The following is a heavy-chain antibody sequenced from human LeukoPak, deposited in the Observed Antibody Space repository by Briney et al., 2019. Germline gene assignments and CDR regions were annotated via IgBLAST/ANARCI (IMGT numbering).Heavy chain of an antibody. Sequence: KPSETLSLTCTVSGGPINVYYWSWIRQPPGKGLEWIGYIYHSGTTNYNPSLKSRVTISADTSKNQLSLKLTSVTSADTAVYYCAVKAPYSPAYTQYWGQGTLVTVSS. CDR2: IYHSGTT. V-gene: IGHV4-59*01. CDR3: AVKAPYSPAYTQY. D-gene: IGHD2-15*01. CDR1: GGPINVYY. J-gene: IGHJ1*01.